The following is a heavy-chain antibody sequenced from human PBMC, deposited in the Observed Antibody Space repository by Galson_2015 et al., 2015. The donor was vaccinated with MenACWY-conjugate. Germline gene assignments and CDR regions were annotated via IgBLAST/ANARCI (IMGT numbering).Heavy chain of an antibody. V-gene: IGHV4-59*08. CDR3: ARGGSSGELSY. Sequence: QAQLQESGPGLVKPSETLSLTCTVSGGSISGYYWSWIRQPPGKGLEWIGYIYSSGNTNSNPSLKSRVTISVDTSKNQLSLKLTSVTAADTAVYYCARGGSSGELSYWGQGTLVTVSS. J-gene: IGHJ4*02. CDR2: IYSSGNT. D-gene: IGHD2-15*01. CDR1: GGSISGYY.